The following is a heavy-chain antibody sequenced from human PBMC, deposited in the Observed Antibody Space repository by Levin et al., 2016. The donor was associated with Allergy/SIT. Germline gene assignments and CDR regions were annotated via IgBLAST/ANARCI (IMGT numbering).Heavy chain of an antibody. CDR2: IRYDGTNK. CDR1: GFTFSSYG. J-gene: IGHJ4*02. V-gene: IGHV3-30*02. CDR3: AKDYGGYDSFDY. Sequence: GESLKISCVAPGFTFSSYGMHWVRQAPGEGLEWVAFIRYDGTNKYYADSVKGRFTISRDNSKNTLYLQMNTLRVEDTAVYYCAKDYGGYDSFDYWGQGTLVTVSS. D-gene: IGHD5-12*01.